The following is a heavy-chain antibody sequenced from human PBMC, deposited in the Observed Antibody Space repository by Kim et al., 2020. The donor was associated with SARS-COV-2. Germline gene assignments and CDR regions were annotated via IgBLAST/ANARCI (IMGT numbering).Heavy chain of an antibody. CDR3: ARITGNYDRWFDP. CDR1: GGSVSSGSYY. CDR2: MYYSGST. V-gene: IGHV4-61*01. J-gene: IGHJ5*02. Sequence: SETLSLTCTVSGGSVSSGSYYWNWIRQPPGKGLEWIGYMYYSGSTNYNPSLKSRVTISVDTSKNQFSLKLSSVTAADTAEYYCARITGNYDRWFDPWGQGTLVTVSS. D-gene: IGHD1-7*01.